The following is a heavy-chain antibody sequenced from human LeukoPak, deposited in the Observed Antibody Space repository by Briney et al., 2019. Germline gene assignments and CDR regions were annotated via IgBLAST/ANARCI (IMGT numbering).Heavy chain of an antibody. Sequence: GGSLRLSCAASGFTFSSYAMNWVRQAPGKGPEWVSSISGSGGSTYYAGSVRGRFTISRDNSKNMLYLQMNSLRAEDTAVYYCARRPMVATPYYFDDWGQGTLVTVSS. D-gene: IGHD4/OR15-4a*01. V-gene: IGHV3-23*01. J-gene: IGHJ4*02. CDR1: GFTFSSYA. CDR3: ARRPMVATPYYFDD. CDR2: ISGSGGST.